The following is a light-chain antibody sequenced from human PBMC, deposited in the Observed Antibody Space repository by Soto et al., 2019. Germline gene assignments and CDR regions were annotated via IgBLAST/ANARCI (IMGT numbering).Light chain of an antibody. CDR1: SSDVGAYNY. Sequence: QSVLTQPASVSGSPGQSITISCTGTSSDVGAYNYVSWYQQHPAKVPKLMIYDVSKRPSGVSDRFSGSKSGNTASLTISGLQAEDEADYYCYSYTSSSTYVFGTGTKVTVL. CDR3: YSYTSSSTYV. J-gene: IGLJ1*01. V-gene: IGLV2-14*01. CDR2: DVS.